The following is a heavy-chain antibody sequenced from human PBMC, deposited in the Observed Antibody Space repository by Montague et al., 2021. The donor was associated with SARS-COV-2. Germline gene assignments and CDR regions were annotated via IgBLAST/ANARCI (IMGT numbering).Heavy chain of an antibody. Sequence: SLRLSCAASGFTVTDTYMTWVRQAPGKGLEWVGRIESKIVGGTIDYAAPVKDRFTISRDDSRNTLYLQMDSLKTDDTAVYYCTTYASGSPAYWGRGTLVTVSS. CDR3: TTYASGSPAY. D-gene: IGHD1-26*01. CDR2: IESKIVGGTI. V-gene: IGHV3-15*04. CDR1: GFTVTDTY. J-gene: IGHJ4*02.